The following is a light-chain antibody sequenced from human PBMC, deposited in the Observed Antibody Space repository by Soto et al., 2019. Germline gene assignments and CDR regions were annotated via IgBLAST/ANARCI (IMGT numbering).Light chain of an antibody. J-gene: IGLJ2*01. CDR2: EVT. Sequence: QSALTQPPSASGSPGQSVTISCTGTSSDVGGYNYVSWYQQHPGKAPKLMIYEVTKRPPGVPDRFAGSKSGNTASLTVSGLQAEDEADYYCSSYAGSNLLFGGGTKLTVL. CDR3: SSYAGSNLL. CDR1: SSDVGGYNY. V-gene: IGLV2-8*01.